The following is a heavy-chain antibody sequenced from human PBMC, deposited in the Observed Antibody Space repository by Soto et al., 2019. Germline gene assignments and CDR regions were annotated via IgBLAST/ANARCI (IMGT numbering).Heavy chain of an antibody. Sequence: GKGLEWIGEINHSGSTNYNPSLKSRFTISVDTSKNQFSLKLSSVTAADTAVYYCARALSQARYFFFFQAADAIRDVRSVSAFLLTRSSDL. J-gene: IGHJ2*01. CDR2: INHSGST. D-gene: IGHD6-13*01. V-gene: IGHV4-34*01. CDR3: ARALSQARYFFFFQAADAIRDVRSVSAFLLTRSSDL.